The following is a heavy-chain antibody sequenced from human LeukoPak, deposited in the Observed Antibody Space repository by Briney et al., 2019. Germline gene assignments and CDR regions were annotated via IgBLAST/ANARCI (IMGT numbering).Heavy chain of an antibody. Sequence: SETLSLTCTVSGGSISSGDYYWSWIRQPPGKGLEWIGYIYYSGSTYYNPSLKSRVTISVDTSKNQFSLKLSSVTAADTAVYYCARVSDTAMVYYMDVWGKGTTVTVSS. V-gene: IGHV4-30-4*08. CDR2: IYYSGST. J-gene: IGHJ6*03. D-gene: IGHD5-18*01. CDR3: ARVSDTAMVYYMDV. CDR1: GGSISSGDYY.